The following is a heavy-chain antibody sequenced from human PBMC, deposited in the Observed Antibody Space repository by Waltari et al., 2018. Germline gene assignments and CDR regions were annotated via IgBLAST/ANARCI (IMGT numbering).Heavy chain of an antibody. CDR3: ATYVGASVGTAAFDV. CDR2: ISYSWAT. D-gene: IGHD3-16*01. Sequence: QLHLQESGPGLVKPSETLSLTCSVSGGSITTSRHYWGWIRQPPGKGLEWTGTISYSWATYYNPSLRSRVTISLDTSKNQFSLKLNSVTAADTAVYYCATYVGASVGTAAFDVWGQGTMVTVSS. V-gene: IGHV4-39*01. J-gene: IGHJ3*01. CDR1: GGSITTSRHY.